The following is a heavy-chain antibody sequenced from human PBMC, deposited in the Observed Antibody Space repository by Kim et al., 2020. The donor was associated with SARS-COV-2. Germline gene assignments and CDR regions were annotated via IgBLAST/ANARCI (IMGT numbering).Heavy chain of an antibody. V-gene: IGHV3-73*01. D-gene: IGHD3-22*01. J-gene: IGHJ4*02. Sequence: AYAASVKGRFTFSRDDSENTAYLQMNSLKSEYTAVYYCIRYYFDNSGSVVYWGQGTLVTVSS. CDR3: IRYYFDNSGSVVY.